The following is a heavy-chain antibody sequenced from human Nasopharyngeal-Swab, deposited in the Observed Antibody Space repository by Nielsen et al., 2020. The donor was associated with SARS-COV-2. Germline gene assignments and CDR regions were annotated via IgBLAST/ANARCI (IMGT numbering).Heavy chain of an antibody. V-gene: IGHV1-46*02. CDR1: VYIFNDHF. D-gene: IGHD5-24*01. J-gene: IGHJ4*02. CDR3: ARAAIDQHFDL. Sequence: ASVKVSCQAPVYIFNDHFIHWVRQAPGQGLAWMGIINPSGTSPTHAQRFQGRVTMTRDTSTSTVHMELSSLRSGDTAVYYCARAAIDQHFDLWGPGTLVTVSS. CDR2: INPSGTSP.